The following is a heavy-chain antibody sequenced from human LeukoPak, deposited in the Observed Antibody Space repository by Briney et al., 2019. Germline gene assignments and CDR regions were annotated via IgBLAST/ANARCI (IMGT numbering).Heavy chain of an antibody. J-gene: IGHJ4*02. Sequence: GGSLRRSCAASGFTFSSYGMHWVRQAPGKGLEWVAVISYDGSNQYYADSVKGRFTISRDNSKNTLYLQMNSLRAEDTAVYYCAKDRYCSGVSCYSGSDYWGQGTLVTVSS. D-gene: IGHD2-15*01. CDR1: GFTFSSYG. V-gene: IGHV3-30*18. CDR3: AKDRYCSGVSCYSGSDY. CDR2: ISYDGSNQ.